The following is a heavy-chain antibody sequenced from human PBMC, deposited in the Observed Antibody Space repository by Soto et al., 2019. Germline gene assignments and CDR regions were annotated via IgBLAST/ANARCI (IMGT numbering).Heavy chain of an antibody. V-gene: IGHV3-74*01. Sequence: XGSLRLSCAASGFTFSGYWMHWVRQPPGKGLECVSRISGDGSATNDANFVKGRFTISRDNAKNTLYLEMNSLRSEDTAVYYCARKDRNGGYYDYWGQGTLVTVSS. CDR3: ARKDRNGGYYDY. CDR2: ISGDGSAT. D-gene: IGHD2-8*01. J-gene: IGHJ4*02. CDR1: GFTFSGYW.